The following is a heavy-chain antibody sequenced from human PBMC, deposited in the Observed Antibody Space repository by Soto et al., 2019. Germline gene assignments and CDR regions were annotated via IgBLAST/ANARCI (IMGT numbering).Heavy chain of an antibody. D-gene: IGHD3-10*01. J-gene: IGHJ4*02. CDR3: AGATVLLWFGELLFGFDY. Sequence: SETLSLTCTVSGGSISSGGYYWSWIRQHPGKGLEWIGYIYYSGSTYYNPSLKSRVTISVDTSKNQFSLKLSSVTAADTAVYYCAGATVLLWFGELLFGFDYWGQGTLVTVSS. CDR2: IYYSGST. V-gene: IGHV4-31*03. CDR1: GGSISSGGYY.